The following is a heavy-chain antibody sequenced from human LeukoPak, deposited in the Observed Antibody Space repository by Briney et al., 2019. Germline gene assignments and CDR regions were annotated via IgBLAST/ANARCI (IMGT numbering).Heavy chain of an antibody. Sequence: PSETLSLTCAVYGGSFSGYYWSWIRQPPGKGLEWLGEINHSGSTNYDPSLKSRVTISVDTSKNQFSLKLSPVTAADTAVYYCARRGFMITFGGVILSSTNWFDPWGQGTLVTVSS. CDR1: GGSFSGYY. CDR3: ARRGFMITFGGVILSSTNWFDP. D-gene: IGHD3-16*02. CDR2: INHSGST. J-gene: IGHJ5*02. V-gene: IGHV4-34*01.